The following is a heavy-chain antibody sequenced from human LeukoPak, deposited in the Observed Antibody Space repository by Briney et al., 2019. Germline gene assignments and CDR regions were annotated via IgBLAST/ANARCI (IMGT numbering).Heavy chain of an antibody. CDR1: GFTFYIYW. D-gene: IGHD2-21*01. J-gene: IGHJ4*02. CDR3: AREYYSSFDY. V-gene: IGHV3-7*01. CDR2: ISHDGSEK. Sequence: GGSLRLSCAASGFTFYIYWMAWVRQAPGKGLEWVATISHDGSEKYYVDSVRGRFSISRDNAKNSLYLQMDSLRAEDTAVYCCAREYYSSFDYWAQGTLLTVSS.